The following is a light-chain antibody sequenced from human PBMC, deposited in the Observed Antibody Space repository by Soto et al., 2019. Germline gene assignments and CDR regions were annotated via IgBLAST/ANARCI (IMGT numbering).Light chain of an antibody. CDR1: QSVRSS. CDR3: QKRRKWHGK. J-gene: IGKJ1*01. CDR2: DAS. V-gene: IGKV3-11*01. Sequence: EIFVTQSPSALSLSPGERCTLSCRATQSVRSSLAWYLQQPGQAPRLLIYDASKRATGIPARFSGSGSGTEFTLTISSLDPKDFEVYYCQKRRKWHGKFGQGNKVDIK.